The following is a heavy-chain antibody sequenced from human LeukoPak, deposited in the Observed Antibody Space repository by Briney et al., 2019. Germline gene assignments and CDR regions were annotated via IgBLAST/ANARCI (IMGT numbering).Heavy chain of an antibody. CDR2: IYSGGST. J-gene: IGHJ4*02. D-gene: IGHD3-22*01. CDR3: ARDRNYDSSGYYY. V-gene: IGHV3-66*01. CDR1: GFTVSSNY. Sequence: GGSLRLSCAASGFTVSSNYMSWVRQAPGKGLEWVSVIYSGGSTYYADSVKGRFTISRDNSKNTLYLQMNSLRAEDTAVYYCARDRNYDSSGYYYWGQGTLVTVSS.